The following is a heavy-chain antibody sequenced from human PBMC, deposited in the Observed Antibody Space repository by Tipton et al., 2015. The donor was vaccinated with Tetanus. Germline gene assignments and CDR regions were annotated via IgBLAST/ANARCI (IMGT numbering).Heavy chain of an antibody. V-gene: IGHV4-31*03. CDR3: ARDQARGARGWNYFDY. CDR1: GGSISSGGHY. CDR2: IYYSGTT. Sequence: TLSLTCTVSGGSISSGGHYWSWIRQHPGKGLEWIGDIYYSGTTDYNPSLKSRVTIPVDTSKNQFSLKLKSVTAADTAVYYCARDQARGARGWNYFDYWGQGTLVTVSS. J-gene: IGHJ4*02. D-gene: IGHD1-26*01.